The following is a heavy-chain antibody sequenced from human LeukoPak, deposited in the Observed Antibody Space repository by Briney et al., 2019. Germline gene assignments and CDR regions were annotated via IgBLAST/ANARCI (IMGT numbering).Heavy chain of an antibody. J-gene: IGHJ1*01. CDR2: IIPIFGTA. CDR3: AGRYCSSTSCLQAEYFQH. CDR1: GATFSSYA. Sequence: GASVKVSCKASGATFSSYAISWVRQAPGQGLERMGGIIPIFGTANYAQKFQGRVTITADESTSTAHMELSSLRSEDTAVYYCAGRYCSSTSCLQAEYFQHWGQGTLVTVSS. D-gene: IGHD2-2*01. V-gene: IGHV1-69*13.